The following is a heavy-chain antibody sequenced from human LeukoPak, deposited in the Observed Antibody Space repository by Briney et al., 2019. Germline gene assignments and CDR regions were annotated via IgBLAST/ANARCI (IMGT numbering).Heavy chain of an antibody. CDR1: GFTFANSW. CDR3: TRDTIGSLDY. V-gene: IGHV3-7*01. D-gene: IGHD1-26*01. CDR2: IKQDGSTK. Sequence: PGGSPRLSCAASGFTFANSWMAWVRQAPGKGLEWVANIKQDGSTKHYADSLKGRFTISRDNPKNSLFLQMNNLRADDTAIYYCTRDTIGSLDYWGQGVLVTVAS. J-gene: IGHJ4*02.